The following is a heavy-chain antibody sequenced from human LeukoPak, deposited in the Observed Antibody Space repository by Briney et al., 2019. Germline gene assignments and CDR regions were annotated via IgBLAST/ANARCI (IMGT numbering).Heavy chain of an antibody. D-gene: IGHD6-13*01. Sequence: GGSLRLSCAASGFTFSSYWMSWVRQAPGKGLEWVANIKQDGSEKYYVDSVKGRFTISRDNSKNTLYLQMNSLRAEDTAVYYCAKDGGIAAAGTSFSLGLLYYYYYYMDVWGKGTTVTVSS. CDR3: AKDGGIAAAGTSFSLGLLYYYYYYMDV. V-gene: IGHV3-7*01. CDR2: IKQDGSEK. CDR1: GFTFSSYW. J-gene: IGHJ6*03.